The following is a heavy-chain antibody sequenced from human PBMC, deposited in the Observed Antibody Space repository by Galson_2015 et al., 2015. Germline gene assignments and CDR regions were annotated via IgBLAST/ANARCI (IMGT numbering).Heavy chain of an antibody. D-gene: IGHD3-16*02. Sequence: TNYSPSLKSRVTISVDTSKNQFSLKLSSVTAADTAVYYCARVSWGYDYIWGSYRSGIDYWGQGTLVTVSS. V-gene: IGHV4-34*09. CDR2: T. J-gene: IGHJ4*02. CDR3: ARVSWGYDYIWGSYRSGIDY.